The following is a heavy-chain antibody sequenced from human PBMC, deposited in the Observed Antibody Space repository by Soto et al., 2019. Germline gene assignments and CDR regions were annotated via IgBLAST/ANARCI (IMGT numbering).Heavy chain of an antibody. V-gene: IGHV3-33*01. D-gene: IGHD6-13*01. Sequence: QVQLVESGGGVVQPGRSLRLSCAASGFNFNNYGMHWVRQAPGKGLEWVAVIWNDGNGYYYANSVKGRFTISRDNSKNTLYLQMSSLRAEDTAVYYCARRQISPPTRGAASARGGMDVWAQGTTVTVSS. CDR2: IWNDGNGY. J-gene: IGHJ6*02. CDR3: ARRQISPPTRGAASARGGMDV. CDR1: GFNFNNYG.